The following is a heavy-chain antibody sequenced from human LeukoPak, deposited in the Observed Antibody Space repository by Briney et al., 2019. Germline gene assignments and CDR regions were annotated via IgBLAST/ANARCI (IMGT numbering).Heavy chain of an antibody. D-gene: IGHD3-10*01. CDR3: ASGSGSYRTPYYYMDV. V-gene: IGHV3-53*01. CDR1: GFTVSSNY. J-gene: IGHJ6*03. Sequence: TGGSLRLSCVASGFTVSSNYMSWVRQAPGKGLEWVSVIYSGGSTYYADSVKGRFTISRDNSKNTLYLKMNSLRAEDTAVYYCASGSGSYRTPYYYMDVWGTGTTVTVSS. CDR2: IYSGGST.